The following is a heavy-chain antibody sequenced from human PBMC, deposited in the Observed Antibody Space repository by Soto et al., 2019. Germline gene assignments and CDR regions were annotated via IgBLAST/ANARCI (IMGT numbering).Heavy chain of an antibody. J-gene: IGHJ6*02. CDR3: AREASVGATTTFYYGMDV. CDR2: IYYSGST. Sequence: LQLQESGPGLVKPSETLSLTCTVSGGSISSSSYYWGWIRQPPGKGLEWIGSIYYSGSTYYNPSLKSRVTISVDTSKNQFSLKLTSVTAADTAVYYCAREASVGATTTFYYGMDVWGQGTTVTVSS. CDR1: GGSISSSSYY. D-gene: IGHD1-26*01. V-gene: IGHV4-39*02.